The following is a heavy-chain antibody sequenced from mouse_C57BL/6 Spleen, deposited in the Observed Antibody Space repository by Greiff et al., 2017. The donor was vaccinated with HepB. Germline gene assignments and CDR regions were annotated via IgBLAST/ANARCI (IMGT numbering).Heavy chain of an antibody. Sequence: VQLVESGAELVKPGASVKISCKASGYAFSSYWMNWVKQRPGKGLEWIGQIYPGDGDTNYNGKFKGKATLTADKSSSTAYMQLSSLTSEDSAVYFCARTPNYYGSSYDYFDYWGQGTTLTVSS. D-gene: IGHD1-1*01. CDR2: IYPGDGDT. CDR3: ARTPNYYGSSYDYFDY. J-gene: IGHJ2*01. V-gene: IGHV1-80*01. CDR1: GYAFSSYW.